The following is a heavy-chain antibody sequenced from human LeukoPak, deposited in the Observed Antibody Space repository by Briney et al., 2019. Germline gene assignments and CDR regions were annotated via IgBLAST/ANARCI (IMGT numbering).Heavy chain of an antibody. V-gene: IGHV4-34*01. CDR2: INHSGST. J-gene: IGHJ4*02. Sequence: SETLSLTCAVYGGSFSGYYWSWIRQPPGKGLEWIGEINHSGSTNYNPSLKSRVTISVDTSKNQFSLKLSSVTAADTAVYYCARVRVTMVRGVIDYWGQGTLVTVSS. CDR1: GGSFSGYY. CDR3: ARVRVTMVRGVIDY. D-gene: IGHD3-10*01.